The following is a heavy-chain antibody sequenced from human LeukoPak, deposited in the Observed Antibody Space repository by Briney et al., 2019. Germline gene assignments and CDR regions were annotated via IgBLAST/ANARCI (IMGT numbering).Heavy chain of an antibody. CDR2: ITSSGRYI. CDR1: GFTFSSYS. Sequence: GGSLRLSCAASGFTFSSYSMNWVRQAPGKGLEWVSSITSSGRYIYYADSVKGRFTISRDNSENSLYLQMNSLRAEDTALYYCAKDSDGYNSYFDYWGQGTLVTVSS. CDR3: AKDSDGYNSYFDY. D-gene: IGHD5-24*01. V-gene: IGHV3-21*04. J-gene: IGHJ4*02.